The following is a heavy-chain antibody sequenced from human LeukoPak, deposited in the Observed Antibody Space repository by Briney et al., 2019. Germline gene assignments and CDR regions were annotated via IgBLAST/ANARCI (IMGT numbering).Heavy chain of an antibody. J-gene: IGHJ4*02. D-gene: IGHD1-1*01. Sequence: GSLRLSWAASEFTFSSYSMNWVRQPPGKGLEWIGEIYHSGSPNYNPSLKSRVTISVDKSRNHFSLNLSSVTAADTAVYYCARVNINNWHSCDYWGQGTLVTVSS. CDR1: EFTFSSYSM. CDR2: IYHSGSP. CDR3: ARVNINNWHSCDY. V-gene: IGHV4-4*02.